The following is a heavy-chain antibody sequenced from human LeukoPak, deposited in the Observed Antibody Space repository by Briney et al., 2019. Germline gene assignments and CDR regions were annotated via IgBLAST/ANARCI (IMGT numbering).Heavy chain of an antibody. CDR1: GFTFSDYH. Sequence: GGSLRLSCAASGFTFSDYHMSWIRQVPGKGLEWVSYISGSHSNIFYADSVKGRFTISRDNAKNSLFLQMYSVRAEDTAVYYCARILADYYDSSGANAFEFWGQGTMVTVSS. J-gene: IGHJ3*01. D-gene: IGHD3-16*01. CDR2: ISGSHSNI. CDR3: ARILADYYDSSGANAFEF. V-gene: IGHV3-11*01.